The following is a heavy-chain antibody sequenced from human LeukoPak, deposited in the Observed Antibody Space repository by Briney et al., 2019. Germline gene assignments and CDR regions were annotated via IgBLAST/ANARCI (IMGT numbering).Heavy chain of an antibody. CDR2: IYYSGST. Sequence: SETLSLTCTVSGGSISSGGYYWSWIRQHPGKGLEWIGYIYYSGSTYYNPSLKSRVTISVDTSKNQFSLKPSSVTAADTAVYYCARVRNYYDSSGCLDYWGQGTLVTVSS. V-gene: IGHV4-31*03. CDR1: GGSISSGGYY. CDR3: ARVRNYYDSSGCLDY. D-gene: IGHD3-22*01. J-gene: IGHJ4*02.